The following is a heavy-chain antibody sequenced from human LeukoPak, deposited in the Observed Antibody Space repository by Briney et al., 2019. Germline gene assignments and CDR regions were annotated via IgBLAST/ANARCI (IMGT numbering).Heavy chain of an antibody. J-gene: IGHJ4*02. CDR3: ARDLGYGSGSYYKPFDY. Sequence: ASVKVSCKASGYTFTGYYMHWVRQAPGQGLEWMGWINPNSGGTNYAQKFQGRVTMTRDTSISTAYMELCRLRSDDTAVYYCARDLGYGSGSYYKPFDYWGQGTLVTVSS. V-gene: IGHV1-2*02. D-gene: IGHD3-10*01. CDR1: GYTFTGYY. CDR2: INPNSGGT.